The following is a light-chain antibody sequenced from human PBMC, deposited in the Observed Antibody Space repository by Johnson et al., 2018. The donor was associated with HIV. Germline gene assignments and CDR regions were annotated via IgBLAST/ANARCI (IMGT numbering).Light chain of an antibody. J-gene: IGLJ1*01. CDR2: ENK. Sequence: QSVLTQPPSVSAAPGQKVTISCSGSNSNIGNKYVSWYQQLPGTAPKLLIYENKKRPSGIADRFSASKSGTSATLDITGLQTGDEADYYCGAWDSGLTAHFVFGSGTTITVL. CDR1: NSNIGNKY. CDR3: GAWDSGLTAHFV. V-gene: IGLV1-51*02.